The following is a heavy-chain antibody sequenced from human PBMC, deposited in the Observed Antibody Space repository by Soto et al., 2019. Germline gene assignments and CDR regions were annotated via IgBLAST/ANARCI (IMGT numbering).Heavy chain of an antibody. CDR2: IYYTGST. D-gene: IGHD3-22*01. V-gene: IGHV4-59*01. CDR1: GYSIRSFY. CDR3: AIVPRGHYYDGSGYYHFDY. J-gene: IGHJ4*02. Sequence: SETLSLTCTVSGYSIRSFYWSWIRQPPGKGLEWIGYIYYTGSTNYNPSLMSRVTISVDTSKNQFSLKLNSVTAADAAVYYCAIVPRGHYYDGSGYYHFDYWGQGTLVTVSS.